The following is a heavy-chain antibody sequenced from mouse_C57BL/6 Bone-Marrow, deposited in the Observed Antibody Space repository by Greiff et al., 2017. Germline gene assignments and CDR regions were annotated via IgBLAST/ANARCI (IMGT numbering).Heavy chain of an antibody. Sequence: VQGVESGPGLVAPSQCLSITCTVSGFSLTSYAISWVRQPPGKGLEWLGVIWTGGGTNYNSALKSRLSISKDNSKSQVFLKMNSLQTDDTARYYCARNNASRVPYYFDYWGQGTTLTVSS. J-gene: IGHJ2*01. V-gene: IGHV2-9-1*01. CDR3: ARNNASRVPYYFDY. D-gene: IGHD1-2*01. CDR1: GFSLTSYA. CDR2: IWTGGGT.